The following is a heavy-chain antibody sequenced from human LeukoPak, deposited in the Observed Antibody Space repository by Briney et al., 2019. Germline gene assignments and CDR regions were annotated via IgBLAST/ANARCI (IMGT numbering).Heavy chain of an antibody. CDR3: ASYYDILTGYLISRGAFDI. CDR2: INTNTGNP. CDR1: GYTFTSYA. D-gene: IGHD3-9*01. J-gene: IGHJ3*02. V-gene: IGHV7-4-1*02. Sequence: GASVKVSCKASGYTFTSYAMNWVRQTPGQGLEWMGWINTNTGNPTYAQGFTGRFVFSLDTSVSTAYLQISSLKAEDTAVYYCASYYDILTGYLISRGAFDIWGQGTMVTVSS.